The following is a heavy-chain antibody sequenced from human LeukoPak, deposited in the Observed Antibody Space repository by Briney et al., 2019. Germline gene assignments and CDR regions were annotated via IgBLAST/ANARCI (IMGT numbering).Heavy chain of an antibody. Sequence: GGSLRLSCAASGFTFSSYSMNWVRQAPGKGLEWVSSISSSSSYIYYADSVKGRFTISRDNAKNSLYLQMNSLRAEDTAVYYCATKAVPRPRLYDAFDFWGQGTVVTVSA. V-gene: IGHV3-21*01. CDR2: ISSSSSYI. CDR3: ATKAVPRPRLYDAFDF. D-gene: IGHD2-15*01. J-gene: IGHJ3*01. CDR1: GFTFSSYS.